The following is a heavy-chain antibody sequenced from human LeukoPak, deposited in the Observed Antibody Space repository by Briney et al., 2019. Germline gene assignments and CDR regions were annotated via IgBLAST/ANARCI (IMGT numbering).Heavy chain of an antibody. Sequence: SQTLSLTCTVSGVSVNSGGFYWSWIRHHPGKGLEWIGYIYYSGSTYYNPSLKSRVSISVDASRNQFSLKLSSVTAADTAVFYCARGYCNGGACYPYYFEYWGRGTLVTVSS. CDR3: ARGYCNGGACYPYYFEY. D-gene: IGHD2-15*01. CDR1: GVSVNSGGFY. J-gene: IGHJ4*02. V-gene: IGHV4-31*03. CDR2: IYYSGST.